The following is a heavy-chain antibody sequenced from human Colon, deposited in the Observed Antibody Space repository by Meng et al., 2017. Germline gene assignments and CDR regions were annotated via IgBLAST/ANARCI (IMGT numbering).Heavy chain of an antibody. CDR3: TRSHFDFYYFDQ. CDR1: GFTFSSYE. CDR2: ISGSGGTI. D-gene: IGHD2-21*02. J-gene: IGHJ4*02. Sequence: GGSLRLSCAASGFTFSSYEMNLVRQAPGKGLEWVAYISGSGGTIHYADSVKGRFTIYRDNAKTSLYLQINSLRAEDTAIYYCTRSHFDFYYFDQWGQGTLVTFTS. V-gene: IGHV3-48*03.